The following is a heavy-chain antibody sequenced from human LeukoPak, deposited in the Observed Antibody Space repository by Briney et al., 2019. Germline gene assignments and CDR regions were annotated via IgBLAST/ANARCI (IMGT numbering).Heavy chain of an antibody. CDR2: IYTSGST. D-gene: IGHD1-26*01. CDR1: GGSISSGSYY. V-gene: IGHV4-61*02. CDR3: ARELRGAWVAAMEFDP. Sequence: SETLSLTCTVSGGSISSGSYYWSWIRQPAGKGLEWIGRIYTSGSTNYNPSLKSRVTISVDTSKNQFSLKLSSVTAADTAVYYCARELRGAWVAAMEFDPWGQGTLVTVSS. J-gene: IGHJ5*02.